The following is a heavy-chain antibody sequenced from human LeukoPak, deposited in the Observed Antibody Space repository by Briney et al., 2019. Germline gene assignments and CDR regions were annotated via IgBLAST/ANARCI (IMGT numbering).Heavy chain of an antibody. J-gene: IGHJ4*02. CDR1: GFTFSSFA. CDR2: ISYDGSNK. CDR3: ASAVGSYYSYFDY. D-gene: IGHD1-26*01. Sequence: GRSLRLSCAASGFTFSSFAMHWVRQAPGKGLEWVAVISYDGSNKYYADSVKGRFTISRDNSKNTLYLQMHSLRAEDTAVYYCASAVGSYYSYFDYWGQGTLVTVSS. V-gene: IGHV3-30-3*01.